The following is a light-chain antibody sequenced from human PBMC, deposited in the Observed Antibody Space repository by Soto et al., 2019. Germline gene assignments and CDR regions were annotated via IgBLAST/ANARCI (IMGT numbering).Light chain of an antibody. J-gene: IGLJ2*01. V-gene: IGLV2-14*01. CDR3: NSYTSTTTVL. CDR1: SSDVGSYNY. CDR2: EVS. Sequence: QSALTQPASVSGSPGQSITISCTGTSSDVGSYNYVSWFQQHPGRAPKLMIYEVSNRPSGVSNRFSGSKSGNTASLTISGLQAEDEADYYCNSYTSTTTVLFGGGTKVTVL.